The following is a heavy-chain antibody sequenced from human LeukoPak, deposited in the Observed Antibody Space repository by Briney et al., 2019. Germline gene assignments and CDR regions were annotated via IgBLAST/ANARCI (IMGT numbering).Heavy chain of an antibody. V-gene: IGHV3-23*01. CDR2: IFESGDRA. Sequence: GGSLSFSCAVSSFSFSDHAMSWVRQSPGESVEWVSGIFESGDRAYYADSVKGRLTISRDNSKNTLYLQMNSLRAEDTAVYYCAKDSRRVSGWYYFDYWGQGTLVTVSS. J-gene: IGHJ4*02. CDR3: AKDSRRVSGWYYFDY. D-gene: IGHD6-19*01. CDR1: SFSFSDHA.